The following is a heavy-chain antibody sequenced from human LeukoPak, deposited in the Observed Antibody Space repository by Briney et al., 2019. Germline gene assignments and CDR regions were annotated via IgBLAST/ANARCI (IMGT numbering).Heavy chain of an antibody. CDR1: KFPFTTYP. D-gene: IGHD6-13*01. CDR2: ISGSGGST. CDR3: ARRGSWYHFDY. J-gene: IGHJ4*02. Sequence: GGPLGLPGLVSKFPFTTYPIPGFRRPPGRGWKWFSAISGSGGSTYYADSVKGRFTLSSDISKDMLYLQMNSLRADDTAIYYCARRGSWYHFDYWGQGTLVTVSS. V-gene: IGHV3-23*01.